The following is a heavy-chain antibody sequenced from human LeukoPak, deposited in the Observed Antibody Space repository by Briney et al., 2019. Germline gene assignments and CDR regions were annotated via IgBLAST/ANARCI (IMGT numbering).Heavy chain of an antibody. Sequence: GASVKVSCKASGYTFTGSYIHWVRQAPGQGLEWVGRINPSSGGTSFAQKFQCSVTMTRDTAISAAYLKLSRLGSEDTAVYYCARGMENFDYWGQGTLVTVSS. V-gene: IGHV1-2*06. D-gene: IGHD1-1*01. CDR1: GYTFTGSY. CDR2: INPSSGGT. CDR3: ARGMENFDY. J-gene: IGHJ4*02.